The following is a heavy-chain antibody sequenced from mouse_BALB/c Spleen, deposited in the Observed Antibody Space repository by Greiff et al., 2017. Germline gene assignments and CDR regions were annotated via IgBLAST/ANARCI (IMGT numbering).Heavy chain of an antibody. V-gene: IGHV1-4*02. J-gene: IGHJ4*01. D-gene: IGHD2-14*01. CDR2: INPSSGYT. Sequence: VQLQQSGTVLARPGASVKMSCKASGYSFTSYWMHWVKQRPGQGLEWIGYINPSSGYTEYNQKFKDKTTLTADKSSSTAYMQLSSLTSEDSAVYYCAKGYDGHYYAMDYWGQGTSVTVSS. CDR1: GYSFTSYW. CDR3: AKGYDGHYYAMDY.